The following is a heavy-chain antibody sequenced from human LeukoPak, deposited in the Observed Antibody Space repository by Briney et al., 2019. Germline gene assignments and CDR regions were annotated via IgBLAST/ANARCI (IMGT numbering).Heavy chain of an antibody. J-gene: IGHJ5*02. CDR2: ISSSGSTI. V-gene: IGHV3-48*03. Sequence: PGGSLRLSCAASGFTFSSYEMNWVRQAPGKGLEWVSYISSSGSTIYYADSVRGRSTISRDNAENSLYLQMNSLRAEDTAVYYCAREVSGEFDPWGQGTLVTVSS. D-gene: IGHD3-10*01. CDR1: GFTFSSYE. CDR3: AREVSGEFDP.